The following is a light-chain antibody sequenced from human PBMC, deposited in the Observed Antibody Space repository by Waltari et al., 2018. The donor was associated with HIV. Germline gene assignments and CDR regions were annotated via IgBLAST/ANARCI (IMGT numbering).Light chain of an antibody. CDR1: KLGDKY. CDR3: QAWDISTPWV. J-gene: IGLJ3*02. V-gene: IGLV3-1*01. Sequence: SYELTQPPSVSVSPGQTASITCSGDKLGDKYACWYQQKPGQSPVLVIYQVNKRPSGIPGRFSGSNSGNTATLTISGTQAMDEADLYCQAWDISTPWVFGGGTKLTVL. CDR2: QVN.